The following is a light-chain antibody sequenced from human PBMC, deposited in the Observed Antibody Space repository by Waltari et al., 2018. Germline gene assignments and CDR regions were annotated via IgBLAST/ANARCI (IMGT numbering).Light chain of an antibody. Sequence: DIQMTQSPSSLSASVGDRVTVTCQASQDISNYLNWYQQRPGKAPKRLIYDASSLETGVPSRFSASGSGTDFTFTISSLQPEDIATYYCQQYNNLPFTFGPGTTVDIK. V-gene: IGKV1-33*01. CDR3: QQYNNLPFT. J-gene: IGKJ3*01. CDR2: DAS. CDR1: QDISNY.